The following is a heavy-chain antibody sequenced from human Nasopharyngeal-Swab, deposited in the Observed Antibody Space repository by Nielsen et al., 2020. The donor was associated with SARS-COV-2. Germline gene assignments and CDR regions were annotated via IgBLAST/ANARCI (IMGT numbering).Heavy chain of an antibody. CDR2: ISAYNGNT. V-gene: IGHV1-18*01. D-gene: IGHD2-2*01. CDR1: GYTFTSYD. Sequence: ASVKVSCKASGYTFTSYDINWVRQATGQGLEWMGWISAYNGNTNYAQKLQGRVTMTTDTSTSTAYMELRSLRSDDTAVYYCARDLGIVVVPAAIARYDYWGQGTLVTVSS. J-gene: IGHJ4*02. CDR3: ARDLGIVVVPAAIARYDY.